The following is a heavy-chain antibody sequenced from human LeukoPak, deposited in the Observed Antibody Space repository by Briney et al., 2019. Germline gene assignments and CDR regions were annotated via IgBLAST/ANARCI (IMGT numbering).Heavy chain of an antibody. D-gene: IGHD2-2*01. J-gene: IGHJ6*02. CDR2: ICYSGST. V-gene: IGHV4-31*03. CDR1: GGSISSRGYY. Sequence: SETLSLTGSVSGGSISSRGYYWRWIRQHPGRGVGWIGYICYSGSTYYHPSLKSRVTISADTSKNQFSLKLSSVTAADTAVYYCARDRRDIVVVPAGGVLLYYGMDVWGQGTTVTVSS. CDR3: ARDRRDIVVVPAGGVLLYYGMDV.